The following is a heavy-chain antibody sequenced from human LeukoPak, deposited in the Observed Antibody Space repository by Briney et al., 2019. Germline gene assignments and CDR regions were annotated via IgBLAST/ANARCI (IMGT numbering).Heavy chain of an antibody. J-gene: IGHJ5*02. D-gene: IGHD6-19*01. CDR3: ARGLGQWLAGYWFDP. V-gene: IGHV4-59*01. CDR2: IYYSGST. CDR1: GGSISSYY. Sequence: PSETLSLTCTVSGGSISSYYWSWIRQPPEKGLEWIGYIYYSGSTNYNPSLKSRVTISVDTSKNQFSLKLRSVTAADTAVYYCARGLGQWLAGYWFDPWGQGTLVTVSS.